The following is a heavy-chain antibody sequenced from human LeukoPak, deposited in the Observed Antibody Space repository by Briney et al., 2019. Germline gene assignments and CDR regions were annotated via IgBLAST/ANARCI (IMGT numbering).Heavy chain of an antibody. D-gene: IGHD3-3*01. CDR3: AKDLRGDFWSGYYGDY. Sequence: GGSLRLSCAASGFTFSNYGMHWVRQAPGKGLEWVAFIRYDGSNKYYADSVKGRFTISRDNSKNTLYLQMNSLRAEDTAVYYCAKDLRGDFWSGYYGDYWGQGTLVTVSS. CDR1: GFTFSNYG. CDR2: IRYDGSNK. J-gene: IGHJ4*02. V-gene: IGHV3-30*02.